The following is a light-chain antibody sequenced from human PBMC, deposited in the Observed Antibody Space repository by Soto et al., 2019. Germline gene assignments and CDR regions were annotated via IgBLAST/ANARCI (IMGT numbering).Light chain of an antibody. Sequence: EIVMTQSPATLSVSPLERASLSFMASQSVSSNLAWYQQKPGQAPRLLIYGASNRAAGIPARFSGSGSGTDFTLTISSLEPEDFAIYYCQQRQYWPPITFGQGTRLEIK. CDR2: GAS. V-gene: IGKV3D-15*01. CDR1: QSVSSN. CDR3: QQRQYWPPIT. J-gene: IGKJ5*01.